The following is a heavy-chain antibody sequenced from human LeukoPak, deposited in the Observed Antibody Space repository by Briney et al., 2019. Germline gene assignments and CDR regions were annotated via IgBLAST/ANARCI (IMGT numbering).Heavy chain of an antibody. D-gene: IGHD3-10*01. CDR2: IHIIGTT. CDR3: VKDRGSFDP. Sequence: SETPSLTCTVSGGSIRSYFWSWIRQSAGKGLEWIGRIHIIGTTNYNPSLDSRVTMSIDTSKNQFSLKLRSVTAADTAVYYCVKDRGSFDPWGQGTLVTVSS. V-gene: IGHV4-4*07. J-gene: IGHJ5*02. CDR1: GGSIRSYF.